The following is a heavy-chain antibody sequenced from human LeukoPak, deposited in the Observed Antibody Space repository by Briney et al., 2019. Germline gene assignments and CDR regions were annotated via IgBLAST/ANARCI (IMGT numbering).Heavy chain of an antibody. CDR2: IYYSGGT. CDR3: ARHDGYNGGTCFFDY. CDR1: GGSIRRSTYY. D-gene: IGHD2-15*01. J-gene: IGHJ4*02. V-gene: IGHV4-39*01. Sequence: SETLSLTCTVSGGSIRRSTYYWGWIRQPPGKGLEWIGSIYYSGGTYYNPSLKSRVTRSVDTSKNQFSLKLSSVTAADTAVYYCARHDGYNGGTCFFDYWGQGTLVTVSS.